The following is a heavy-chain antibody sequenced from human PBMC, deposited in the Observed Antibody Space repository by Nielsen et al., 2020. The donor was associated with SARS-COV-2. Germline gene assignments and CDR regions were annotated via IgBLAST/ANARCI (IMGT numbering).Heavy chain of an antibody. Sequence: SVQVSCKASGGTFSSYAISWVRQAPGQGLEWMGGIIPIFGTANYAQKFQGRVTITADESTSTAYMGLSSLRSEDTAVYYCARGGWRASDLRYYYYYMDVWGKGTTVTVSS. CDR3: ARGGWRASDLRYYYYYMDV. D-gene: IGHD2-21*01. CDR1: GGTFSSYA. V-gene: IGHV1-69*13. J-gene: IGHJ6*03. CDR2: IIPIFGTA.